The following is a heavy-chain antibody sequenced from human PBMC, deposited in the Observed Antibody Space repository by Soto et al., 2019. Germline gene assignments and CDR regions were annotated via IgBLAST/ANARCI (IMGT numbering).Heavy chain of an antibody. V-gene: IGHV3-23*01. D-gene: IGHD4-17*01. CDR3: AKDRPMMATVTKGALDI. Sequence: GGSLRLSCAASGFTFTSYAMSWVRQAPGKGLEWVSAISGSGGNTYYADSVKGRFTISRDNSKNTLHLQMNSLRAEDTAIYFCAKDRPMMATVTKGALDIWGQGTTVTVSS. CDR1: GFTFTSYA. J-gene: IGHJ3*02. CDR2: ISGSGGNT.